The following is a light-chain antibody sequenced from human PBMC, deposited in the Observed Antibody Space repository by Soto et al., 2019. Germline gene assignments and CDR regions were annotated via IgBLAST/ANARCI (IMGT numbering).Light chain of an antibody. J-gene: IGKJ1*01. CDR3: QQYDRFWT. Sequence: DIQMTQSPSSLSASVGDTVTITCRASQLISSYLAWYQQKPGKAPRLLLNKASRLESGVPARFSGSEYGAEFTLTITGLQPDDFATYYCQQYDRFWTFGQGTRVE. CDR2: KAS. CDR1: QLISSY. V-gene: IGKV1-5*03.